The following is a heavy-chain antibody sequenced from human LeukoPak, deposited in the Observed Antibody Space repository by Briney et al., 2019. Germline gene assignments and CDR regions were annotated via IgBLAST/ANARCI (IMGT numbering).Heavy chain of an antibody. CDR1: GGTFSSYA. D-gene: IGHD6-13*01. CDR2: IIPIFGTA. V-gene: IGHV1-69*05. CDR3: ARVSVAAAGTFDY. Sequence: ASVKVSCKASGGTFSSYAISWVRQAPGQGLEWMGGIIPIFGTANYAQKFQGRVTITRDTSASTAYMELSSLRSEDTAVYYCARVSVAAAGTFDYWGQGTLVTVSS. J-gene: IGHJ4*02.